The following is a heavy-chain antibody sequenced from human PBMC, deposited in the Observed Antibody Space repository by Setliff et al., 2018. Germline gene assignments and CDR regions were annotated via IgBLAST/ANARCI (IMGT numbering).Heavy chain of an antibody. CDR2: IYTSGSP. D-gene: IGHD2-2*01. CDR1: SGSMRNYY. CDR3: ARARPATIAGVVPGVADFGIDV. J-gene: IGHJ6*02. V-gene: IGHV4-4*07. Sequence: LSLTCSVSSGSMRNYYWIWIRQPAGEGLEWIGRIYTSGSPNYTPSLKRRVTISLEMSKNQFSLPLSSVTAADTAVYYCARARPATIAGVVPGVADFGIDVWGQGTTVTVSS.